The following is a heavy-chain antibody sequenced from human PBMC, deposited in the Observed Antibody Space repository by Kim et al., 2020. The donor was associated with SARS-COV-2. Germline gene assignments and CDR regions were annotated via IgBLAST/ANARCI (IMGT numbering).Heavy chain of an antibody. CDR3: ARARYYDSRIIDY. V-gene: IGHV3-33*01. J-gene: IGHJ4*02. D-gene: IGHD3-22*01. CDR2: IWYDGSNK. CDR1: GFTFSSYG. Sequence: GGSLRLSCAASGFTFSSYGMHWVRQAPGKGLEWVAVIWYDGSNKYYADSVKGRFTISRDNSKNTLYLQMNSLRAEDTAVYYCARARYYDSRIIDYWGQGTLVTVSS.